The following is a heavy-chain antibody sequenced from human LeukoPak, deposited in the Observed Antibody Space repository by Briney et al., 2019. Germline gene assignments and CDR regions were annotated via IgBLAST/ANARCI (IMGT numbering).Heavy chain of an antibody. V-gene: IGHV3-23*01. J-gene: IGHJ4*02. D-gene: IGHD5-18*01. CDR2: ISGSGGST. CDR3: AKDRQGDTAMGLYDY. CDR1: GFTFSSYA. Sequence: GGSLRLSCAASGFTFSSYAMSWVRQAPGKGLEWVSAISGSGGSTYYADFVKGRFTISRDNSKNTLYLQMNSLRAEDTAVYYCAKDRQGDTAMGLYDYWGQGTLVTVSS.